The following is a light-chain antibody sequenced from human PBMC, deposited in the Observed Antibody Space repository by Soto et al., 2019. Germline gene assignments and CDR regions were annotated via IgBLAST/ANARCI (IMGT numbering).Light chain of an antibody. J-gene: IGLJ2*01. CDR3: SSYTSSSPHVV. CDR2: DVS. Sequence: QSALTQPASVSGSPGQSITISCTGTSSDVGGYNYVSWYQQHPGKAPKLMIYDVSNRPSGVSNRFSGSRSGNTASLTISGLPGSDGAGYYSSSYTSSSPHVVFGGGTKLTVL. CDR1: SSDVGGYNY. V-gene: IGLV2-14*01.